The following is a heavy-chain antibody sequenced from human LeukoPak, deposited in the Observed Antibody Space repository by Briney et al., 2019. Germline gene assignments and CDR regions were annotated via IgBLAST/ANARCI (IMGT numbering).Heavy chain of an antibody. Sequence: PSETLSLTCAVYGGSFSGYYWSWTRQPPGKGLEWIVEINHSGSTNYNPSLKSRVTISVDTSKNQFSLKLSSVTAADTAVYYCARGVKYYGSGSSFYYYYGMDVWGQGTTVTVSS. CDR2: INHSGST. CDR1: GGSFSGYY. CDR3: ARGVKYYGSGSSFYYYYGMDV. V-gene: IGHV4-34*01. D-gene: IGHD3-10*01. J-gene: IGHJ6*02.